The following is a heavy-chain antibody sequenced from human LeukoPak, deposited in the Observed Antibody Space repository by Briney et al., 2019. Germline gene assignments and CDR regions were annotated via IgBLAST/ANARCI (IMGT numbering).Heavy chain of an antibody. J-gene: IGHJ4*02. D-gene: IGHD1-26*01. V-gene: IGHV4-59*01. CDR1: GGSIGNFF. Sequence: PSETLSLTCTVSGGSIGNFFWRWLRQSPGEGLEWIGFIYENGRTRYNPSLKSRVTISVDMSKNQFSLRLTSMTAADTALYYCASDWELGHWGRGTLVTVTS. CDR3: ASDWELGH. CDR2: IYENGRT.